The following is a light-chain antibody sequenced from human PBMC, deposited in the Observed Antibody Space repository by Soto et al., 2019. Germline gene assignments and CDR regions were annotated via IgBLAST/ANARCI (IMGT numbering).Light chain of an antibody. V-gene: IGKV3-20*01. CDR1: QSVSSNY. Sequence: ELVLTQSPGILSLSPGERATLSCRASQSVSSNYLAWYQQKPGQAPRLLIYGASNRATGIPDRFSGSGSGTDFTLTISRLEPEDFAFYYCQEFGTSTPWTFGQGTEVEMK. CDR2: GAS. CDR3: QEFGTSTPWT. J-gene: IGKJ1*01.